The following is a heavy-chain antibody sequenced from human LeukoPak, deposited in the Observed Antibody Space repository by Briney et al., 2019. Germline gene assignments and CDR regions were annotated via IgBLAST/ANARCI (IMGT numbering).Heavy chain of an antibody. CDR1: GFTFSSAA. D-gene: IGHD3-10*01. J-gene: IGHJ4*02. Sequence: GGSLRLSCAASGFTFSSAAMSWVRQAPGEGLEWVSAMCGSGGSTYYADSVKGRFTISRDNSKNTLYLQMNSLRAEDTAVYYCALASMVQGVTFDYWGQGTLVTVSS. CDR3: ALASMVQGVTFDY. V-gene: IGHV3-23*01. CDR2: MCGSGGST.